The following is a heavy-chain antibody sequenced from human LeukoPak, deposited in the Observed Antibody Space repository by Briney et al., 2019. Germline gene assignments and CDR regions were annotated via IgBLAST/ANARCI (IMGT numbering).Heavy chain of an antibody. CDR2: ISSRSTYI. V-gene: IGHV3-21*04. CDR1: GFTFSNYS. CDR3: AKCAVAATYYYYYYMDV. J-gene: IGHJ6*03. D-gene: IGHD2-15*01. Sequence: PGGSLRLSCAASGFTFSNYSMNWVRQAPGKGLEGVSSISSRSTYIYHADSVKGRFTISRDNANNSLFLQMNSLRAEDTAVYYCAKCAVAATYYYYYYMDVWGKGTTVTVSS.